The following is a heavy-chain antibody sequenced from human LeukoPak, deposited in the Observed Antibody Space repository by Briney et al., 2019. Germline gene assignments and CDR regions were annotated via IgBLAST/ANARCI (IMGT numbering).Heavy chain of an antibody. CDR3: ARAVSGRFDY. CDR1: GGFMSPYH. V-gene: IGHV4-59*08. Sequence: SETLSLTCTVSGGFMSPYHWGWIRQPPGKGLEWTGYIYYSGSTNYNPSLNSRVTISVDTSKNQFSLRLSSVTAADTAIYYCARAVSGRFDYWGQGTLVTVSS. D-gene: IGHD6-19*01. CDR2: IYYSGST. J-gene: IGHJ4*02.